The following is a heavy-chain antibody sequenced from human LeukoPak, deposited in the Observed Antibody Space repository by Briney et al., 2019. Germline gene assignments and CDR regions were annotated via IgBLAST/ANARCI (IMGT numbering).Heavy chain of an antibody. J-gene: IGHJ4*02. V-gene: IGHV3-48*01. CDR3: VKELAY. Sequence: AGGSLTLLCGPSGFTFSTYRVNWVRQAPGKGLEWLSYISSYSGAIYYPDSVQGRFTTPRHNAQKSLYLQMNSLRGENTAVYYCVKELAYWGQGTLVTVSS. D-gene: IGHD1-1*01. CDR2: ISSYSGAI. CDR1: GFTFSTYR.